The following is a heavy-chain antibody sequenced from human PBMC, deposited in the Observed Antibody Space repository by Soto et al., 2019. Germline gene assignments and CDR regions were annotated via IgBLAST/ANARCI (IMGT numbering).Heavy chain of an antibody. CDR3: ARAFDSSGYYYLYYYGMDV. D-gene: IGHD3-22*01. CDR1: GFTFSSYA. CDR2: ISGSGGST. J-gene: IGHJ6*02. Sequence: GGSLRLSCAASGFTFSSYAMSWVRQAPGKGLEWVSTISGSGGSTYYADSVKGRFTISRDNSKNTLYLQMNSLRAEDTAVYYCARAFDSSGYYYLYYYGMDVWGQGTTVTVSS. V-gene: IGHV3-23*01.